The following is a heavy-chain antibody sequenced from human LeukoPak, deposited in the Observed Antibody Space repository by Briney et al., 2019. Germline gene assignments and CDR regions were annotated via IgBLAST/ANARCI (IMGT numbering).Heavy chain of an antibody. CDR1: GFTFNRNA. CDR3: ALAAGTL. CDR2: ISYDGSNK. J-gene: IGHJ4*02. D-gene: IGHD6-13*01. Sequence: GGSLRLSCAASGFTFNRNAISWVRQAPGKGLEWVAVISYDGSNKYYADSVKGRFTISRDNSKNTLYLQMNSLRAEDTAVYYCALAAGTLWGQGTLVTVSS. V-gene: IGHV3-30*04.